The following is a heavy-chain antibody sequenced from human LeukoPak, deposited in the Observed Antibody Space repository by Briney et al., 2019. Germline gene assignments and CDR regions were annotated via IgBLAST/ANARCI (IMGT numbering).Heavy chain of an antibody. Sequence: GGSLRLSCAASGFTFSSYNMNWVRQAPGKGLEWVSYISSSSSTIYYADSVKGRFTISRDNAKNSLYLQMNSLRAEDTAVYYCAGETGLRTFDYWGQGTLVTVSS. J-gene: IGHJ4*02. CDR2: ISSSSSTI. D-gene: IGHD3-10*01. CDR1: GFTFSSYN. CDR3: AGETGLRTFDY. V-gene: IGHV3-48*04.